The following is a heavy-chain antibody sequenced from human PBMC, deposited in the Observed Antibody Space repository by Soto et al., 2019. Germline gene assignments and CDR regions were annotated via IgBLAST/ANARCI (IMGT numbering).Heavy chain of an antibody. CDR2: IYYRGNT. CDR3: ARVPDR. CDR1: GGSIGTYY. D-gene: IGHD2-2*01. Sequence: SETLSLTCTVSGGSIGTYYWSWIRQPPGKGLEWIGYIYYRGNTDYNPSLKSRVTISLDTPKNQFSLKLSSVTAADTAVYYCARVPDRWGQGTLVTVSS. J-gene: IGHJ5*02. V-gene: IGHV4-59*12.